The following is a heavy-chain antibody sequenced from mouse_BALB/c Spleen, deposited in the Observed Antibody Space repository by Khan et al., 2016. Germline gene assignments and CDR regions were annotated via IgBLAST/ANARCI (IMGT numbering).Heavy chain of an antibody. CDR3: ARTVVARYSAMDY. CDR2: IDPANGNT. CDR1: GFNIKDTY. Sequence: VQLQQSGAELVKPGASVKLSCIASGFNIKDTYMHWVKQRPEQGLEWIGRIDPANGNTKYDPKFQGTATITADTSSNTAYLQLSSLTSEDTAFYSSARTVVARYSAMDYWGQGTSVTVSS. D-gene: IGHD1-1*01. V-gene: IGHV14-3*02. J-gene: IGHJ4*01.